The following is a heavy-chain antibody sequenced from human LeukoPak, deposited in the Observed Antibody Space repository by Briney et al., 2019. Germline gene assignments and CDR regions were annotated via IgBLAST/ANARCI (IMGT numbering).Heavy chain of an antibody. V-gene: IGHV3-23*01. CDR3: VEDVVVIVAAKPGI. CDR1: GFTFSSFA. D-gene: IGHD2-15*01. CDR2: ISGSGEST. Sequence: GGSLRLSCAASGFTFSSFAMSWVRQAPGKGLEWVSSISGSGESTYYADYVKGRFTISRDNSKNTLYLQMNSLRVDDTAVYYCVEDVVVIVAAKPGIWGQGTLVTVSS. J-gene: IGHJ4*02.